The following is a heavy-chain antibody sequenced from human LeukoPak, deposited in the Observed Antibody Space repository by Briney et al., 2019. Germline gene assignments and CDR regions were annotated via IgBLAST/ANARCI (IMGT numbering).Heavy chain of an antibody. CDR2: ISAYNGNT. D-gene: IGHD2-15*01. CDR3: ARASYCSDASCYSDY. CDR1: GYTFSSYS. V-gene: IGHV1-18*01. Sequence: ASVKVSCKASGYTFSSYSISWVRQAPGQGLEWMGWISAYNGNTIYAQKVKGRVTMTTDTSTSTADMELRSLKSDDTAVYYCARASYCSDASCYSDYWGQGTLVTVSS. J-gene: IGHJ4*02.